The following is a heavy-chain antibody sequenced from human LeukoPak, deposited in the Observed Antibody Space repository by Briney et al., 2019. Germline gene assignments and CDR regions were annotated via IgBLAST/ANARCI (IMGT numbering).Heavy chain of an antibody. Sequence: ASVKVSCRASGYTVTSYGISWVRQAPGQGLEWMGWISGYNGNTNYAQKFQGRVTMTTDTSTSTAYMELRSLRSDDTAVYYCARADIRAIASSGWYGFDYWGQGTLVTVSS. CDR2: ISGYNGNT. CDR1: GYTVTSYG. J-gene: IGHJ4*02. V-gene: IGHV1-18*01. CDR3: ARADIRAIASSGWYGFDY. D-gene: IGHD6-19*01.